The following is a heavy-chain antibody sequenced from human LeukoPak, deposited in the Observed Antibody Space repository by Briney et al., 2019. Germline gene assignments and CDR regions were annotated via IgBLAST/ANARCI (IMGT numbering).Heavy chain of an antibody. Sequence: PGGSLRLSCAASGFTFSSYWMSWVRQAPGKGLEWVSAISGSGGSTYYADSVKGRFTISRDNSKNTLYLQMNSLRAEDTAVYYCAKAMTSPSDCSGGSCYSTPFDYWGQGTLVTVSS. V-gene: IGHV3-23*01. CDR3: AKAMTSPSDCSGGSCYSTPFDY. J-gene: IGHJ4*02. CDR2: ISGSGGST. CDR1: GFTFSSYW. D-gene: IGHD2-15*01.